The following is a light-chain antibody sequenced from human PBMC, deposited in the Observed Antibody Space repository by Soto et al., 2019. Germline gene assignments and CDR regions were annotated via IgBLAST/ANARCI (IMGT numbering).Light chain of an antibody. Sequence: QSVLTQPPSVSGAPGQRVTISCTGSSSNIGTGYDVHWYQQLPGTAPKLLIYGHTNRPSGVPDRFSGSRSGTSASLAITGLQAEDEADYYCQSYDSSLTADVFGSGTKLTVL. CDR1: SSNIGTGYD. J-gene: IGLJ1*01. CDR3: QSYDSSLTADV. V-gene: IGLV1-40*01. CDR2: GHT.